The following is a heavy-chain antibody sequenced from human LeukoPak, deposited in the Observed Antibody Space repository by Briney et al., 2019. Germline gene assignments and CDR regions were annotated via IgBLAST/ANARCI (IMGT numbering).Heavy chain of an antibody. CDR2: INPNSGGT. D-gene: IGHD6-13*01. J-gene: IGHJ4*02. CDR1: GYTFTGYY. V-gene: IGHV1-2*02. Sequence: ASVKVSCKASGYTFTGYYMHWVRQAPGQGLEWMGWINPNSGGTNYAQKFQGRVTMTRDTSISTAYMELSRLRSDDTAVYYCARDLSPYSSSWGCWGQGTLVTVSS. CDR3: ARDLSPYSSSWGC.